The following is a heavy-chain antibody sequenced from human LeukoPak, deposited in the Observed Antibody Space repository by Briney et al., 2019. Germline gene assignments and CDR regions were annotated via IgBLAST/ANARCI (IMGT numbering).Heavy chain of an antibody. CDR3: AGDSWASEYYYYYMDV. D-gene: IGHD1-26*01. CDR1: GFTVSNNY. V-gene: IGHV3-53*01. J-gene: IGHJ6*03. CDR2: IYSGGST. Sequence: GGSLRLSCAASGFTVSNNYMSWVRQAPGKGLEWVSVIYSGGSTYYADSVKGRFTISRDNSKNTLYLQMNSLRAEDTAVYYCAGDSWASEYYYYYMDVWGKGTTVTVSS.